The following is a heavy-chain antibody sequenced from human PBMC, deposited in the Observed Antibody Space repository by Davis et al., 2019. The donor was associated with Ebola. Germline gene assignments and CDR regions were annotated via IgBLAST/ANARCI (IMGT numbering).Heavy chain of an antibody. CDR2: IIPPFGKT. V-gene: IGHV1-69*13. D-gene: IGHD1-26*01. Sequence: AASVKVSCKVSGGSFRSYGISWVRQAPGQGLEWMGVIIPPFGKTNYAQRFQGRVTITADESTSKVYLDLISLRSDDTAVYYYARDRLGGTLPRGAFNIWGQGTKVTVSS. J-gene: IGHJ3*02. CDR1: GGSFRSYG. CDR3: ARDRLGGTLPRGAFNI.